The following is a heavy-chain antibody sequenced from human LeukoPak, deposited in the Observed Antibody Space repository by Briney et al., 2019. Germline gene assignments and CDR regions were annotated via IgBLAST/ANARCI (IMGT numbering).Heavy chain of an antibody. D-gene: IGHD5-18*01. J-gene: IGHJ5*01. CDR2: ISSDGGTT. V-gene: IGHV3-64*02. CDR3: ARGRAYSRDWFDF. CDR1: GFTFSTDS. Sequence: GRSPRLSCVASGFTFSTDSMHWVRQAPGKGLGYVLAISSDGGTTYYVVSVKGRFTISRDNSKNTLYLQMGSLRVEDMAVDYCARGRAYSRDWFDFWGQGTLVTVSS.